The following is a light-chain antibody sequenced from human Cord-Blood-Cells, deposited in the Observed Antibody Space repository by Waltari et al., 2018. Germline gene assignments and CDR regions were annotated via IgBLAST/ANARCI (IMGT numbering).Light chain of an antibody. V-gene: IGLV2-23*01. J-gene: IGLJ3*02. CDR1: SSDVGGYNY. Sequence: ALTQLAPSSGSPGQSITIFSTGTSSDVGGYNYVSWSQQPPGKAPKLMIYEGSRRPSGVSNRFSGSKSGNTASLTISGLQAEDEADYYCCSYAGSSTLVFGGGTKLTVL. CDR3: CSYAGSSTLV. CDR2: EGS.